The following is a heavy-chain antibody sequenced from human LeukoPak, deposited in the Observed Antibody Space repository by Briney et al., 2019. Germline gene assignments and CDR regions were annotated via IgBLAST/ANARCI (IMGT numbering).Heavy chain of an antibody. V-gene: IGHV3-48*01. CDR1: GFTFSSYA. D-gene: IGHD3-3*01. CDR3: ARDGYDFWSGYPTTVDF. Sequence: PGGSLRLSCAASGFTFSSYAMNWVRQAPGKGLEWVSYISSSSNTMYYADSVQGRFTISRDNANNSLYLQMNSLRAEDTAVYYCARDGYDFWSGYPTTVDFWGQGTLVTVSS. CDR2: ISSSSNTM. J-gene: IGHJ4*02.